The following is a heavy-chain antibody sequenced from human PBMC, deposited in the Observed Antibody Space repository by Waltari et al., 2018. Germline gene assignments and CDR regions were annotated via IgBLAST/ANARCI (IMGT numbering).Heavy chain of an antibody. D-gene: IGHD3-3*01. V-gene: IGHV1-24*01. Sequence: QVQLVQSGAEVKKPGASVKVSCKVSGYTLTELSMHWVRQAPGKGLEWMGGFDPGDGETICAQKFQGRVTMTEDTSTDTAYMELSSLRSEDTAVYYCATPIRFLERLEAFDIWGQGTMVTVSS. J-gene: IGHJ3*02. CDR1: GYTLTELS. CDR3: ATPIRFLERLEAFDI. CDR2: FDPGDGET.